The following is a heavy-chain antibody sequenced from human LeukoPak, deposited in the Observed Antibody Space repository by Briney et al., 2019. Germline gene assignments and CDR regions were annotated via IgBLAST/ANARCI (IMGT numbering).Heavy chain of an antibody. J-gene: IGHJ4*02. CDR2: IKEDGSEK. Sequence: PGGSLRLSCTVSGFTFSSYWMSWVRQAPGKGREWVANIKEDGSEKYYVDSVKGRFTISRDNAKTSLYLQMNSLRAEDTAVYFCARDPSGSGGTYSDYWGQGTLVTVSS. D-gene: IGHD1-26*01. CDR1: GFTFSSYW. V-gene: IGHV3-7*01. CDR3: ARDPSGSGGTYSDY.